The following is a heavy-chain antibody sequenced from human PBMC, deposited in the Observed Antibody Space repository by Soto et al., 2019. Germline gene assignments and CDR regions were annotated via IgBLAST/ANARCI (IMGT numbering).Heavy chain of an antibody. CDR1: GGSISSGGYY. CDR3: ARGQLDSYYDFWSGYYRYYYYGMDV. CDR2: IYYSGST. V-gene: IGHV4-31*03. J-gene: IGHJ6*02. Sequence: PSETLSLTCTVSGGSISSGGYYWSWIRQHPGKGLEWIGYIYYSGSTYYNPSLKSRVTISVDTSKNQFSLKLSSVTAADTAVYYCARGQLDSYYDFWSGYYRYYYYGMDVWGQGTTVTVSS. D-gene: IGHD3-3*01.